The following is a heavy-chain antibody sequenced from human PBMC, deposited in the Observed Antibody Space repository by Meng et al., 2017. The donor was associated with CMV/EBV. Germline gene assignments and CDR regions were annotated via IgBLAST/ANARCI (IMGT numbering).Heavy chain of an antibody. J-gene: IGHJ4*02. D-gene: IGHD6-13*01. Sequence: HVQLQESGPGLVNLSNTLSLTCTVSVGSISSYYWSWIRQPAGKGLEWIGRIYTSGSTNYNPSLKSRVTMSVDTSKNQFSLKLSSVTAADTAVYYCAREMPIAAAGCFDYWGQGTLVTVSS. CDR1: VGSISSYY. V-gene: IGHV4-4*07. CDR2: IYTSGST. CDR3: AREMPIAAAGCFDY.